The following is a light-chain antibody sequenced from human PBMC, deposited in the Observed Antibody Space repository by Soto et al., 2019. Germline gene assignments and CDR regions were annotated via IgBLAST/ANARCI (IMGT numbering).Light chain of an antibody. J-gene: IGKJ5*01. Sequence: EIVLTQSPGTLSLSPGERATLSCRASQSVSSNYFAWYQQKPGQAPRLLIYGISSRATGIPDRFSGSGSGTEFTLTISSLQSEDFAVYYCQQYNNWITFGQGTRLEIK. CDR2: GIS. V-gene: IGKV3D-15*01. CDR3: QQYNNWIT. CDR1: QSVSSNY.